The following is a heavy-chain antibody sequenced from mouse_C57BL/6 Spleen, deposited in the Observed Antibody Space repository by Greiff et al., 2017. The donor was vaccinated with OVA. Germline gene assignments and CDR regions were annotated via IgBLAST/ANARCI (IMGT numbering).Heavy chain of an antibody. CDR1: GYAFTNYL. V-gene: IGHV1-54*01. Sequence: VQLQQSGAELVRPGTSVKVSCKASGYAFTNYLIEWVKQRPGQGLEWIGVINPGSGGTNYNEKFKGKATLTADKSSSTAYMQLSSLTSEDSAVYVCAREGLYERWFAYWGQGTLVTVSA. CDR3: AREGLYERWFAY. J-gene: IGHJ3*01. D-gene: IGHD2-3*01. CDR2: INPGSGGT.